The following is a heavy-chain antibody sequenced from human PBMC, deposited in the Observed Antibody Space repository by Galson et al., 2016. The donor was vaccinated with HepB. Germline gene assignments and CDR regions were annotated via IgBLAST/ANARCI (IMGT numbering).Heavy chain of an antibody. J-gene: IGHJ4*02. CDR3: VGDRDGQRHMVHGEY. Sequence: SLRLSCAASGFTFSSYSLNWVRQAPGKGLEWISCISIGSSRIYYADSVKGRFTISRDNAKNSLFLQMNSLRDEDTAVYFCVGDRDGQRHMVHGEYWGRGTLVTVSS. CDR1: GFTFSSYS. D-gene: IGHD3-10*01. CDR2: ISIGSSRI. V-gene: IGHV3-48*02.